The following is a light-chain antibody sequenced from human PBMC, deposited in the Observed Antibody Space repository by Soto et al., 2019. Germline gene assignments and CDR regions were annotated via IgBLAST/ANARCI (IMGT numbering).Light chain of an antibody. V-gene: IGKV2-28*01. CDR3: MQTLKGVT. Sequence: DIMMTQSPLILPVTPGEPASIACRSSQSLLYNNTYNYLDWYLQNPGQSPQLLIYLVSNRATGVTERFSGSGTGTDFTLKVSRVEAEDVETYHFMQTLKGVTFGQRTRLETK. CDR2: LVS. J-gene: IGKJ5*01. CDR1: QSLLYNNTYNY.